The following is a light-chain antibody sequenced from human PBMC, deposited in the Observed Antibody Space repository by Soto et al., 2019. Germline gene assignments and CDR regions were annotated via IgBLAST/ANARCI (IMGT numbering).Light chain of an antibody. J-gene: IGKJ3*01. V-gene: IGKV1-33*01. CDR2: DAS. CDR1: QDISTY. Sequence: DIQMTQSPSSLSASVGDRVTITCQASQDISTYLNWYHQKPGKAPRLLIYDASNLETGVPSRFSESGSGTDFTFTISSLQPEDIATYYCQQYDNLPLAFGPGTKVDIK. CDR3: QQYDNLPLA.